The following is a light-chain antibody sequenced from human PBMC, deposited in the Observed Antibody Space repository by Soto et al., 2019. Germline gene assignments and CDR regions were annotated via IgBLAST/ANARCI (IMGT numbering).Light chain of an antibody. J-gene: IGKJ1*01. CDR1: QSVSSN. CDR3: QQYDSSPKT. CDR2: GAS. V-gene: IGKV3-15*01. Sequence: EIVMTQSPATVSASPGERATLSCRASQSVSSNLAWYQQKPGQAPRLLIYGASTRATGIPARFSGSGSGTEFTLTISSLQSEDFAVYYCQQYDSSPKTFGQGTKVDIK.